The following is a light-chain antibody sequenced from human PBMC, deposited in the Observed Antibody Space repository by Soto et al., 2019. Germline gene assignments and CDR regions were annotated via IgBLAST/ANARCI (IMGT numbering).Light chain of an antibody. Sequence: EVVLTQFPATLSLSPGERATLSCRASQSISSYLAWYQQKPGQAPRLLIYDVSNRATGIPARFSGSGSGTDFTLTISSLEPEDFAVYYCQQRSSWPPWTFGQGTKVDIK. J-gene: IGKJ1*01. V-gene: IGKV3-11*01. CDR1: QSISSY. CDR2: DVS. CDR3: QQRSSWPPWT.